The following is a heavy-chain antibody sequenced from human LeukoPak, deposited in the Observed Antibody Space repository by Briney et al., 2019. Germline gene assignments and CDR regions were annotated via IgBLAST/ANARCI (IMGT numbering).Heavy chain of an antibody. J-gene: IGHJ5*02. CDR3: AKQFVDI. Sequence: GGSLRLSCAASGFTFSSYAMSWVRQAPGKGLEWVSSISGSGDDPSYADSVKGRFTISRDNSRNTLYLQMNSLRAEDTAVYYCAKQFVDIWGQGTLVTVSS. D-gene: IGHD5-24*01. CDR1: GFTFSSYA. V-gene: IGHV3-23*01. CDR2: ISGSGDDP.